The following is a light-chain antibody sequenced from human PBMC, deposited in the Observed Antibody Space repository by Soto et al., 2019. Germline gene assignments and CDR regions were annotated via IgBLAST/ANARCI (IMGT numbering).Light chain of an antibody. V-gene: IGKV3-20*01. CDR2: GAS. J-gene: IGKJ5*01. CDR3: QQYHNWLIT. CDR1: QSVSNNY. Sequence: EIVLTQSPCPLSLSXXXXXXXSXXXSQSVSNNYLAWYQQKPGQAPRLLIYGASNRATGIPDRFSGGGSGTDFTLTISRLEPEDFAVYYCQQYHNWLITFGQGTRLEI.